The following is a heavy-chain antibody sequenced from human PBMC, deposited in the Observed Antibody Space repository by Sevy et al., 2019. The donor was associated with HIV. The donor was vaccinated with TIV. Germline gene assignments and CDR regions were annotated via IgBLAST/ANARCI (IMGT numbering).Heavy chain of an antibody. J-gene: IGHJ5*02. CDR1: GASISSSY. Sequence: SETLSLTCTISGASISSSYWSWIRQSPGKGLEWIGNLRHSGSTHFNPSLSSRVPISLHRSKIQCSLSLTSVTAADTAVYFCARLQDYGSGSFSPWFGPWGQGILVTVSS. V-gene: IGHV4-59*01. D-gene: IGHD3-10*01. CDR2: LRHSGST. CDR3: ARLQDYGSGSFSPWFGP.